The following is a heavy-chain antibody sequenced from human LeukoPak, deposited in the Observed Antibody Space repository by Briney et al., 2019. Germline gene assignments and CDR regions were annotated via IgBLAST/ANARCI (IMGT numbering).Heavy chain of an antibody. CDR3: ARLAAPARSFDY. D-gene: IGHD6-25*01. CDR2: IYYSGST. J-gene: IGHJ4*02. CDR1: GGSISSSTYY. V-gene: IGHV4-39*01. Sequence: KPSETLSLTCTVSGGSISSSTYYWGWIRQPPGKGLEWIGSIYYSGSTYYNPSLKSRVTISVDTSKNQFSLKLSSVTAADTAAYYCARLAAPARSFDYWGQGTLVTVSS.